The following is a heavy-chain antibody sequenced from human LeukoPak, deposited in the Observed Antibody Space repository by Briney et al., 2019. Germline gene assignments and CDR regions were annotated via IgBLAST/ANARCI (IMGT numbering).Heavy chain of an antibody. CDR2: ISSDGSRK. V-gene: IGHV3-30*18. Sequence: GGSLRLSCAASGFTFSNYWMTWVRQAPGKGLEWVAVISSDGSRKHYGDSVKGRFTISRDNSESTLFLQMNSLRTDDTSVYFCAKYAYNWNAPDGFDMWGQGTMVIVSS. CDR1: GFTFSNYW. J-gene: IGHJ3*02. D-gene: IGHD1-1*01. CDR3: AKYAYNWNAPDGFDM.